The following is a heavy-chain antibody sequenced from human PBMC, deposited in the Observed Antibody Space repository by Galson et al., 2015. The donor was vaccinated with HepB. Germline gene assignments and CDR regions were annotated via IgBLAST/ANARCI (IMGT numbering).Heavy chain of an antibody. J-gene: IGHJ4*02. D-gene: IGHD3-10*01. CDR2: IDPSDSHT. CDR1: GYSFTSYW. CDR3: ARHPPTYYYGSGSYRAGFDY. V-gene: IGHV5-10-1*01. Sequence: QSGAEVTKPGESLRISCKGSGYSFTSYWISWVRQMPGKGLEWMGRIDPSDSHTNYSPSFQGHVTISADKSISTAYLQWSSLKASDTAMYYCARHPPTYYYGSGSYRAGFDYWGQGTLVTVSS.